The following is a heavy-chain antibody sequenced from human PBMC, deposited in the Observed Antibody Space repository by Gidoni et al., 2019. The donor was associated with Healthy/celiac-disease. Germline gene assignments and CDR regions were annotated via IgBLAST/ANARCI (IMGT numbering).Heavy chain of an antibody. CDR2: IYHSGST. V-gene: IGHV4-38-2*01. CDR1: GYSISSGYY. D-gene: IGHD3-3*01. J-gene: IGHJ4*02. CDR3: ARAGSNFFWVWYFDY. Sequence: QVQLQESGPGLVKPSETLSLTCAVSGYSISSGYYWGWIRQPPGKGLEWIGSIYHSGSTYYNPSLKSRVTISVDTSKNQFSLKLSSVTAADTAVYYCARAGSNFFWVWYFDYWGQGTLVTVSS.